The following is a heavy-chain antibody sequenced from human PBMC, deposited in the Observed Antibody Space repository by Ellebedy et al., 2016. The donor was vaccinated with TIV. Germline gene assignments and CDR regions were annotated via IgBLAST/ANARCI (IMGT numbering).Heavy chain of an antibody. CDR1: GGSINNGESY. J-gene: IGHJ4*02. CDR2: IYFIGTT. Sequence: MPSETLSLTCTVSGGSINNGESYWSWIRQPPGKGLEWIGSIYFIGTTYYNPSLKSRVTISIDTSKDQFSLRLSSVTVADTAVFYCAIGPYKGGFDSWGQGTLVTVSS. V-gene: IGHV4-30-4*01. D-gene: IGHD1-1*01. CDR3: AIGPYKGGFDS.